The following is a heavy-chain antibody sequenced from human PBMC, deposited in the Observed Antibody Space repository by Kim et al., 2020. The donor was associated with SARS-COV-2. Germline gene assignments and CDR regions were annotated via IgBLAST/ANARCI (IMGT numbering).Heavy chain of an antibody. J-gene: IGHJ4*02. Sequence: GGSLRLSCAAFGLTLSSYDMHWVRQAPGKGLEWVAYITSSGTIKHYADSVRGRFTISRDNTKNLLYLQMNSLSAEDTAIYYCSNNIAAAREGILDYWCQG. CDR2: ITSSGTIK. CDR3: SNNIAAAREGILDY. CDR1: GLTLSSYD. D-gene: IGHD6-13*01. V-gene: IGHV3-48*03.